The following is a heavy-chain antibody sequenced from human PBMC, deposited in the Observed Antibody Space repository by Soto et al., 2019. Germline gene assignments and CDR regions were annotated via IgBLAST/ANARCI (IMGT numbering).Heavy chain of an antibody. CDR1: GYTFTSYG. D-gene: IGHD5-18*01. CDR3: ARARPIRGYSYGYAY. V-gene: IGHV1-18*04. CDR2: ISAYNGNT. J-gene: IGHJ4*02. Sequence: ASVKVSCKASGYTFTSYGISWVRQAPGQGLDWMGWISAYNGNTNYAQKLQGRVTMTTDTSTSTAYMELRSLRSDDTAVYYCARARPIRGYSYGYAYWGQGTLVTVSS.